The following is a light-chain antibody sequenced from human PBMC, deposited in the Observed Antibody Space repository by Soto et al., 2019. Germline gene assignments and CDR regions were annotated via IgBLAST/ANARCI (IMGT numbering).Light chain of an antibody. J-gene: IGLJ2*01. CDR1: SSDVGGYNY. Sequence: QSALTQHASVSGSPGQSITISCTGTSSDVGGYNYVSWYQQHPGKAPKLMIYDVSNRPSGVSNRFSGSKSDNTASLAISGLQAEDEADDYCSSYTSTSAVVFGGGTKLTVL. V-gene: IGLV2-14*01. CDR3: SSYTSTSAVV. CDR2: DVS.